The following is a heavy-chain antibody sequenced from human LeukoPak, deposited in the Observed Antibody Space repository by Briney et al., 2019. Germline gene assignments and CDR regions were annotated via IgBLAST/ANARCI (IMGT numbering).Heavy chain of an antibody. J-gene: IGHJ4*02. CDR1: GFTFSDYY. D-gene: IGHD4-11*01. CDR2: ISSSGSTI. Sequence: GGSLRLSCAASGFTFSDYYMSWIRQAPGKGLEWVSYISSSGSTIYYADSVKGRFTISRDNAKNSLYLQMNSLRAEDTALYYCAKDDGSVMKTTFFDYWGQGTLVTVSS. CDR3: AKDDGSVMKTTFFDY. V-gene: IGHV3-11*01.